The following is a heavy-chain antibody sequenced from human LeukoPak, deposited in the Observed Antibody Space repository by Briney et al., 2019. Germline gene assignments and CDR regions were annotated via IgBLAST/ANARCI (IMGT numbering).Heavy chain of an antibody. CDR3: TREKDCADGICYED. J-gene: IGHJ4*02. CDR1: GYIFTTYG. V-gene: IGHV1-8*02. D-gene: IGHD2-8*01. CDR2: MSPKSGNT. Sequence: GASVKVSCKASGYIFTTYGINWVRQATGLGLEWLGWMSPKSGNTGYAQKFQGRVTMTRDTSISTAYMELSSLRFDDTAVYFCTREKDCADGICYEDWGQGTLVTVSS.